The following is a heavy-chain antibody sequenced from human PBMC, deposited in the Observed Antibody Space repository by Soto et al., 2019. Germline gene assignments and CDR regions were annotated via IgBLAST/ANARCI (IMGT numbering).Heavy chain of an antibody. D-gene: IGHD3-10*01. CDR2: IYHIGMT. J-gene: IGHJ4*02. Sequence: SETLSHTCTVSIGSISSSNWCSCFRQPPGKGLDWVGEIYHIGMTNYNPSLKSRVTISVDKSKNQFSLKLSSVTAADTAVYYCAQAGFGNQPDDYWGQGTLVTVSS. CDR1: IGSISSSNW. CDR3: AQAGFGNQPDDY. V-gene: IGHV4-4*02.